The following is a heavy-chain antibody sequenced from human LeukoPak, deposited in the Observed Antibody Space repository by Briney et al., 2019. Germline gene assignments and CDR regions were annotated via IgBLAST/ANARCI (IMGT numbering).Heavy chain of an antibody. D-gene: IGHD1-1*01. J-gene: IGHJ3*02. CDR1: GFTFSSNA. Sequence: PGGSLRLSCAAAGFTFSSNALSWVRQAPGEGLDWVSSISVSSTTYYLDSVKGRFTISRDNSKNALYLQMNSLRAEDTALYYCARCNLDNCREGFDIWGQGTMVTVSS. V-gene: IGHV3-23*01. CDR2: ISVSSTT. CDR3: ARCNLDNCREGFDI.